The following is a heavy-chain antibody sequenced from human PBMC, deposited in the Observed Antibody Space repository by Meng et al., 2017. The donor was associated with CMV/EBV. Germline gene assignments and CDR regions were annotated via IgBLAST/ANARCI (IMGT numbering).Heavy chain of an antibody. CDR2: INWNGGSI. Sequence: GESLKISCAASGFRFDDYGMSWVRQAPGKGLEWVSNINWNGGSIGYAKSVKGRFTISRDNAKNSLFLQMNTLRGEDTAVYWCGRLDDTGYSNGVDVWVQGIRVTVSS. D-gene: IGHD3-9*01. V-gene: IGHV3-20*04. J-gene: IGHJ6*02. CDR3: GRLDDTGYSNGVDV. CDR1: GFRFDDYG.